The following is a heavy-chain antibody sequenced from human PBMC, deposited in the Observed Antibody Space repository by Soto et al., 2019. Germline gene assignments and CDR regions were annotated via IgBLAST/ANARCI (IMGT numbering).Heavy chain of an antibody. V-gene: IGHV3-53*01. CDR1: GFTVSNNY. CDR3: ASIAARPD. D-gene: IGHD6-6*01. J-gene: IGHJ4*02. CDR2: IYSGGST. Sequence: PGGSLRLSCAASGFTVSNNYMSWVRQAPGKGLEWVSVIYSGGSTYYANSVKGRFTISRDNSKNTLYLQMNSLGAEDTAVYYCASIAARPDWGQGTLVTVSS.